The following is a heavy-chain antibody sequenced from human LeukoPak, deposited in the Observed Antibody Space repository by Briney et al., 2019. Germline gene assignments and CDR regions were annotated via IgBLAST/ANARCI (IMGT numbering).Heavy chain of an antibody. CDR1: GFTFSSYA. J-gene: IGHJ4*02. CDR3: AKDRRVGCSTTTCYLFDS. Sequence: GGSLRLSCAASGFTFSSYAMSWVRQAPGKGLEWVSVISGSDSSTYYADSVKGRFNISRDNSKNTLYLQMNSLRAEDTAIYYCAKDRRVGCSTTTCYLFDSWGQGTLVTVSS. V-gene: IGHV3-23*01. D-gene: IGHD2-2*01. CDR2: ISGSDSST.